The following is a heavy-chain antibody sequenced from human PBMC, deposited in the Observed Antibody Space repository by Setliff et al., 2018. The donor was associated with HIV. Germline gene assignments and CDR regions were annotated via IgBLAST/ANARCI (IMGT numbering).Heavy chain of an antibody. CDR2: IISSGGSI. CDR1: GFTFSSYE. CDR3: ARGRPTGYFDC. V-gene: IGHV3-48*03. J-gene: IGHJ4*02. Sequence: GGSLRLSCAASGFTFSSYEFNWVRQALGKGLEWASYIISSGGSISYADSVKGRFTISSDNANKSVSLQRNSLRAEDTAIYYCARGRPTGYFDCWGQGTLVTVSS. D-gene: IGHD1-1*01.